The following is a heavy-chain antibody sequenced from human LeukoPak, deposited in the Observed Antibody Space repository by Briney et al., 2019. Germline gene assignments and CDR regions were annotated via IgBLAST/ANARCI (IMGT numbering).Heavy chain of an antibody. Sequence: PGGSLRLSCAASGFTFSSYSMSWVRQAPGKGLEWVSAIGTAGDTYYPGSVKGRFTISRDNSKNTLYLQMNSLRAEDTAVYYCAKNQDAGYSSSCLDYWGQGTLVTASS. J-gene: IGHJ4*02. D-gene: IGHD6-13*01. V-gene: IGHV3-66*02. CDR2: IGTAGDT. CDR1: GFTFSSYS. CDR3: AKNQDAGYSSSCLDY.